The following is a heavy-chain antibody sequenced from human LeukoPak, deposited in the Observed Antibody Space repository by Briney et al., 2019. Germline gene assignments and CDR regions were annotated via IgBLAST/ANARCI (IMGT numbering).Heavy chain of an antibody. J-gene: IGHJ4*02. CDR2: ISGSGGTA. D-gene: IGHD1-26*01. Sequence: PGGSLRLSCAASGFTFSIYAMSWVRQAPGKGLEWVSAISGSGGTAYYADSVKGRFTISRDNSRNTLYLQMNSLRAEDTAVYYCAKEGYSGSYRRPLLFDYWGQGTLVTVSS. CDR3: AKEGYSGSYRRPLLFDY. CDR1: GFTFSIYA. V-gene: IGHV3-23*01.